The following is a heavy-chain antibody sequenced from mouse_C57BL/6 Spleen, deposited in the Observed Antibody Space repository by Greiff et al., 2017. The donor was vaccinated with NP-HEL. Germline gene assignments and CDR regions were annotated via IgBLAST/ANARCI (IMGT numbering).Heavy chain of an antibody. CDR1: GYTFTDYN. Sequence: VQLQQSGPELVKPGASVKMSCKASGYTFTDYNMHWVKQSHGKSLEWIGYINPNNGGTSYNQKFKGKATLTVNKSSSTAYMELRSLTSEDSAVYYCARPYYSNYEVGFDYWGQGTTLTVSS. CDR3: ARPYYSNYEVGFDY. V-gene: IGHV1-22*01. J-gene: IGHJ2*01. D-gene: IGHD2-5*01. CDR2: INPNNGGT.